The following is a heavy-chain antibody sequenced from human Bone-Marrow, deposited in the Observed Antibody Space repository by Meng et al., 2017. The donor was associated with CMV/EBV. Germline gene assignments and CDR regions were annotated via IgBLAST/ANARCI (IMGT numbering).Heavy chain of an antibody. CDR2: IYYSGST. D-gene: IGHD1-14*01. CDR3: AREPAKKGPYGMDV. Sequence: GSLRLSCAASGGSISSSSYYWGWTRQPPGKGLEWIGSIYYSGSTYHNPSLKSRVTISVDTSKNQFSLKLSSVTAADTAVYYWAREPAKKGPYGMDVWGQGTTVTVSS. CDR1: GGSISSSSYY. V-gene: IGHV4-39*07. J-gene: IGHJ6*02.